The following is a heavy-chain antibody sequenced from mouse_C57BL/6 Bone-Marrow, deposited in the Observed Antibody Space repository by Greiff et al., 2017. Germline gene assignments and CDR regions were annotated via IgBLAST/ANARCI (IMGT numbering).Heavy chain of an antibody. CDR3: ARLLRYWYFDV. CDR2: IHPNSGST. J-gene: IGHJ1*03. D-gene: IGHD1-1*01. Sequence: QVQLQQPGAELVKPGASVKLSCKASGYTFTSYWMHWVKQRPGQGLEWIGMIHPNSGSTNYNEKFKSKATLTVDKSSSTAYMQLSSLTSEDSAVYDCARLLRYWYFDVWGTGTTVTGSS. V-gene: IGHV1-64*01. CDR1: GYTFTSYW.